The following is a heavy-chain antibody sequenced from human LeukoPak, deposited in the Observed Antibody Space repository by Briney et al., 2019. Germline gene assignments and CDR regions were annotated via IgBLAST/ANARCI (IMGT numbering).Heavy chain of an antibody. D-gene: IGHD1-26*01. CDR2: ISGSGGST. J-gene: IGHJ4*02. CDR3: AKFGDSGSYYDYFDY. CDR1: GFTFSSYA. Sequence: GGSLRLSCAASGFTFSSYAMSWVRQAPGKGLEWVSAISGSGGSTYYADSVKGRFTISGDNSKNTLYLQMNSLRAEDTAVYYCAKFGDSGSYYDYFDYWGQGTLVTVSS. V-gene: IGHV3-23*01.